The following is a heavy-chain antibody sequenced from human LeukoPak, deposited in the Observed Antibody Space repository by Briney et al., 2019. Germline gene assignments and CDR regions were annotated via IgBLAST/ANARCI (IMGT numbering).Heavy chain of an antibody. CDR3: ARVAYYDFWSGYYDY. Sequence: KTSETLSLTCSISGGSISSGDYYWSWIRQPPGKGLEWIGYIYYSGSTYYNPSLKSRVTISVDTSKNQFSLKLSSVTAADTAVYYCARVAYYDFWSGYYDYWGQGTLVTVSS. J-gene: IGHJ4*02. CDR2: IYYSGST. D-gene: IGHD3-3*01. V-gene: IGHV4-30-4*01. CDR1: GGSISSGDYY.